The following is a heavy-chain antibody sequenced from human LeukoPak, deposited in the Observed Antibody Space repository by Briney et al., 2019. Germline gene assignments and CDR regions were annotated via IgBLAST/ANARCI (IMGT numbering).Heavy chain of an antibody. CDR3: ARTHSNRYYYGMDV. CDR2: ISSSSSYI. D-gene: IGHD4-11*01. J-gene: IGHJ6*02. CDR1: GFTFSSYS. Sequence: GGSLRLSCAASGFTFSSYSMNWVRQAPGKGPEWVSSISSSSSYIYYADSVKGRFTISRDNAKNSLYLQMNSLRAEDTAVYYCARTHSNRYYYGMDVWGQGTTVTVSS. V-gene: IGHV3-21*01.